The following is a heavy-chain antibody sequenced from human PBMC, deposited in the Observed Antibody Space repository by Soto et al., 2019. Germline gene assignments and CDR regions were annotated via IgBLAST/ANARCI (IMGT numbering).Heavy chain of an antibody. CDR3: ASYYDSSGYQALDY. CDR1: GGSINSGDYY. CDR2: IDYSGST. J-gene: IGHJ4*02. V-gene: IGHV4-30-4*01. D-gene: IGHD3-22*01. Sequence: PSETLSLTCIVSGGSINSGDYYWSWIRQSPGKGLEWIGYIDYSGSTYYNLSLKSPISMSLDTSKNQFSLKMHSVTVADTAVYYCASYYDSSGYQALDYWGRGILVTVSS.